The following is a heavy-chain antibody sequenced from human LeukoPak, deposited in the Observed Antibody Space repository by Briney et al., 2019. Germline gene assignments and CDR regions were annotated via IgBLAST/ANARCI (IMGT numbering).Heavy chain of an antibody. CDR1: GFSLSTSGMC. CDR2: IAWDDDK. D-gene: IGHD1-20*01. V-gene: IGHV2-70*11. CDR3: ARTITGTPGKWFDP. Sequence: SGPSLVKPTPTLTLTCTFSGFSLSTSGMCVSWIRQPPGKALEWLARIAWDDDKYYSTSLKTRLTISKDTSKNQVVLTMTNMDPVDTATYYCARTITGTPGKWFDPWGQGTLVTVSS. J-gene: IGHJ5*02.